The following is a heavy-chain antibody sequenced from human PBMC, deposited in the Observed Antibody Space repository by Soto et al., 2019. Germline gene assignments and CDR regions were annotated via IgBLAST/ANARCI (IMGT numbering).Heavy chain of an antibody. Sequence: EVQLLESGGGLVQPGESLRLSCAASGFNFSTYGMTWVRQAPGRGLEWVSAIYPSGGEIYYAAAVMGRFIISRDDSRGSVSLQMESLRGEDTATYYCVKGGWGDNWGPGTQVTVSS. J-gene: IGHJ4*02. D-gene: IGHD6-19*01. CDR1: GFNFSTYG. CDR2: IYPSGGEI. V-gene: IGHV3-23*01. CDR3: VKGGWGDN.